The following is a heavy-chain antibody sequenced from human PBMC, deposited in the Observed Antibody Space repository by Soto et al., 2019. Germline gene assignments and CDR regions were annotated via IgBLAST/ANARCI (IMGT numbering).Heavy chain of an antibody. D-gene: IGHD3-10*01. CDR3: AKGTFVFRFEEQEPGHFDY. Sequence: QVQLVESGGGVVQPGRSLRLSCAASGFTFSSYGMHWVRQAPGKGLEWVAVISYDGSNKYYADSVTGGFTISRDNSKNTLYLQINRLRAEDTAVYYCAKGTFVFRFEEQEPGHFDYSGQGTLVTVSS. V-gene: IGHV3-30*18. CDR2: ISYDGSNK. J-gene: IGHJ4*02. CDR1: GFTFSSYG.